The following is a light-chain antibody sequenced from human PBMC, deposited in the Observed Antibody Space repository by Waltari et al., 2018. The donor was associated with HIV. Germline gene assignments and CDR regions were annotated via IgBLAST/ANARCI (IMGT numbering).Light chain of an antibody. CDR1: SRAVGGYNL. Sequence: QSALTQPASVSGSPGPSITIPCTGTSRAVGGYNLVSWYQQHPGKAPKLMISEVSKRPSGVSNRFSGSKSGNTASLTISGLQAEDEADYYCCAYAGSTTYVIFGGGTKLTVL. CDR3: CAYAGSTTYVI. J-gene: IGLJ2*01. CDR2: EVS. V-gene: IGLV2-23*02.